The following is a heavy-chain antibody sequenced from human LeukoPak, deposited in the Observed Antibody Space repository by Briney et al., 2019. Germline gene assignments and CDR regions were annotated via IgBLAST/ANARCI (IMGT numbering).Heavy chain of an antibody. CDR1: GFTFSSYA. J-gene: IGHJ4*02. V-gene: IGHV3-23*01. CDR3: AKTVRTRWGFDY. CDR2: ISSSAHIQ. D-gene: IGHD4-23*01. Sequence: PGGSLRLSCAASGFTFSSYAMTWVRQAPGKGLEWGSCISSSAHIQYYANSVKGRFSISRDNSNNTLYLQMSSLRAEDTALYYCAKTVRTRWGFDYWGQGTLVTVSS.